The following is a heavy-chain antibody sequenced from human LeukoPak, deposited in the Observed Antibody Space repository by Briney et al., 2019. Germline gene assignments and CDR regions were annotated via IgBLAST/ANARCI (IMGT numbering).Heavy chain of an antibody. CDR3: ARVGYYDSSGYKPD. CDR1: GFTFSSYA. V-gene: IGHV3-23*01. CDR2: ISGSGGST. Sequence: GGSLRLSCAASGFTFSSYAVSWVRQAPGKGLEWVSAISGSGGSTYYADSVKGRFTISRDNSKNTLYLQMNSLRAEDTAVYYCARVGYYDSSGYKPDWGQGTLVTVSS. D-gene: IGHD3-22*01. J-gene: IGHJ4*02.